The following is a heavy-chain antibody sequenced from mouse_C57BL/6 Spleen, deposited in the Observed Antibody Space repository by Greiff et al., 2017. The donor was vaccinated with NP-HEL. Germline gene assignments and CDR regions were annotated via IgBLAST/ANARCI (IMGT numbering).Heavy chain of an antibody. D-gene: IGHD2-5*01. CDR2: IHPSTGGT. CDR1: GYSFTGYY. J-gene: IGHJ3*01. V-gene: IGHV1-42*01. Sequence: EVQLQQSGPELVKPGASVKISCKASGYSFTGYYMNWVKQSPEKSLEWIGEIHPSTGGTTYNQKFQAKATLTVDKSSSTDYMQLKSLTSEDSAGYYWARKGSNSWFAYWGQGTLVTVSA. CDR3: ARKGSNSWFAY.